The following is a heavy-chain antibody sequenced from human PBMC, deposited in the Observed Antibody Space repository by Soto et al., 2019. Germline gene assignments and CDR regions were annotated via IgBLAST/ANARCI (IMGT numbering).Heavy chain of an antibody. CDR2: INPNSGGT. CDR1: GYTFTGYY. Sequence: ASVKVSCKASGYTFTGYYIHWVRQAPGQGLAWMGWINPNSGGTNYAQKFQGWVTMTRDTSISTAYMELSRLRSDDTAVYYCARGTVDTDMVEGNWFDPWGQGTLVTVSS. D-gene: IGHD5-18*01. J-gene: IGHJ5*02. CDR3: ARGTVDTDMVEGNWFDP. V-gene: IGHV1-2*04.